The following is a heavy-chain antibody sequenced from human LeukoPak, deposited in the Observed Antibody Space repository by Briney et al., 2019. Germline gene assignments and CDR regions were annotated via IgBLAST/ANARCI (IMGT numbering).Heavy chain of an antibody. J-gene: IGHJ1*01. CDR2: ISGSSNDK. V-gene: IGHV3-21*01. Sequence: PGGSLRLSCLASGFTFSSYSMKWVRQAPGKGLEWVSSISGSSNDKHYIDSVKGRFTISRDNAKNSLFLQMNSLRAEDTAVYYCVRAEGSSGSSEYFQHWGQGTLVTVSS. D-gene: IGHD5-12*01. CDR3: VRAEGSSGSSEYFQH. CDR1: GFTFSSYS.